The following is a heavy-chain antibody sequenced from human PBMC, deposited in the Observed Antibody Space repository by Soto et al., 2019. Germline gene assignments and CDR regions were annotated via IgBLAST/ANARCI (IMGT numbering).Heavy chain of an antibody. J-gene: IGHJ1*01. CDR3: ARXRSGFQH. V-gene: IGHV4-59*01. Sequence: QVQLQESGPGLVKPSETLSLTCTVSGGSISDYYWSWIRQPPGKGLEWIGYISPSGSTNYKSSLKSRVTMSVDTSKTQVSLTVTSVTAAXTAMYXCARXRSGFQHWGQGTLVTVS. CDR1: GGSISDYY. CDR2: ISPSGST.